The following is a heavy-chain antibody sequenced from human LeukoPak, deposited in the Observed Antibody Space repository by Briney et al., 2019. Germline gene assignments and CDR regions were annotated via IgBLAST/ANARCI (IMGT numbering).Heavy chain of an antibody. Sequence: SETLSLTCTVSGGSISSSSYYWGWIRQPPGKGLEWIGSIYYSGSTNYNPSLKSRVTISVDTSKNQFSLKLSSVTAADTAVYYCARGFTFGGVIVTAPFDYWGQGTLVTVSS. CDR1: GGSISSSSYY. CDR2: IYYSGST. J-gene: IGHJ4*02. V-gene: IGHV4-39*07. CDR3: ARGFTFGGVIVTAPFDY. D-gene: IGHD3-16*02.